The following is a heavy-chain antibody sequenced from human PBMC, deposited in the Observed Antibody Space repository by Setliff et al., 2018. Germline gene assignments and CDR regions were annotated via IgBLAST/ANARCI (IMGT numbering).Heavy chain of an antibody. D-gene: IGHD2-2*02. CDR3: VRLAAIPEPATGVLG. CDR2: INPISGGA. V-gene: IGHV1-2*02. CDR1: GYIFAGYY. J-gene: IGHJ4*02. Sequence: GASVKVSCKASGYIFAGYYMHWVRQTPGQGLEWMGWINPISGGANYAQKFQGRVTLTRDTSISTAYMELNSLRSDDTAVYYCVRLAAIPEPATGVLGWGQGTLVTVSS.